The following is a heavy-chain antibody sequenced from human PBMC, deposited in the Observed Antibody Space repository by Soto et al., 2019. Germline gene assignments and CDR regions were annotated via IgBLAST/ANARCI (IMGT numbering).Heavy chain of an antibody. D-gene: IGHD3-3*01. CDR2: ISYGGSNK. Sequence: PGGSLRLSCAASGFTFSSYGMHLVRQAPGKGLEWVAVISYGGSNKYYADSVKGRFTISRDNSKNTLYLQMNSLRAEDTAVYYCAKVTLDLNNCDFWSGPSDAFDIWGQGTMVTVSS. CDR3: AKVTLDLNNCDFWSGPSDAFDI. V-gene: IGHV3-30*18. J-gene: IGHJ3*02. CDR1: GFTFSSYG.